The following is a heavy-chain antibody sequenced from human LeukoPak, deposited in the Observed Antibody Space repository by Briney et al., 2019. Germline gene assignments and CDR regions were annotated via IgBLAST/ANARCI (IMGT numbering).Heavy chain of an antibody. J-gene: IGHJ3*02. V-gene: IGHV4-30-2*01. CDR1: GRSISSGGYS. CDR3: ARGGLLWFGELYAFDI. CDR2: IYHSGST. Sequence: SETLSLTCAVSGRSISSGGYSWSWIRQPPGKGLERIGYIYHSGSTHYHPSLKSRVTISLDRSKNQLSMKLSSVTAADTAVYYCARGGLLWFGELYAFDIWGQGTMVTVSS. D-gene: IGHD3-10*01.